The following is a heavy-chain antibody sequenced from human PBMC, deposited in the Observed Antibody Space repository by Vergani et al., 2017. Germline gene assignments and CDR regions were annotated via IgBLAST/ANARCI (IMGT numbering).Heavy chain of an antibody. J-gene: IGHJ3*02. Sequence: QVQLVQSGAEVKKPGASVKVSCKASGYTFTSYYMHWVRQAPGQGLEWMGIINPSGGSTSYAQKFQGRVTMTRDTSTSTVYMELSSLRSEDTAVYYCAADRLDSSGWFGAFDIWGQGTMVTVSS. CDR2: INPSGGST. CDR1: GYTFTSYY. V-gene: IGHV1-46*01. D-gene: IGHD6-19*01. CDR3: AADRLDSSGWFGAFDI.